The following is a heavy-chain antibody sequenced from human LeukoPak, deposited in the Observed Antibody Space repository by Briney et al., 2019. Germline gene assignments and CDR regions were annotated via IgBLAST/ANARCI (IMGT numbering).Heavy chain of an antibody. D-gene: IGHD2-21*02. J-gene: IGHJ4*02. CDR1: GYSVTNYY. V-gene: IGHV1-46*04. CDR2: INPSDGTT. CDR3: ARDYCGGDCHFDY. Sequence: ASVKVSCKPSGYSVTNYYMHWVRQAPGQWLEWVGIINPSDGTTRYAQKLQGRVTVTRDMSTSTVYMELSALRSDDTAVYYCARDYCGGDCHFDYWGQGTLVSVSS.